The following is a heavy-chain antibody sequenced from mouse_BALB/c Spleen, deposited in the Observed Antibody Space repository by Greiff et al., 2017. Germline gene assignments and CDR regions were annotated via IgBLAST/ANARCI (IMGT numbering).Heavy chain of an antibody. Sequence: QVQLKQSGPGLVQPSQSLSITCTVSGFSLTSYGVHWVRQSPGKGLEWLGVIWSGGSTDYNAAFISRLSISKDNSKSQVFFKMNSLQADDTAIYYCARNSRAFYYGNEDYAMDYWGQGTSVTVSS. V-gene: IGHV2-4-1*01. J-gene: IGHJ4*01. CDR2: IWSGGST. CDR3: ARNSRAFYYGNEDYAMDY. CDR1: GFSLTSYG. D-gene: IGHD2-1*01.